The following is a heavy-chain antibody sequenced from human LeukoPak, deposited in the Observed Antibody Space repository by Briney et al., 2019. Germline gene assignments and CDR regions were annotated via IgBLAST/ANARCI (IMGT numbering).Heavy chain of an antibody. CDR2: IIPIFGTA. V-gene: IGHV1-69*13. J-gene: IGHJ6*03. D-gene: IGHD3-10*01. Sequence: GASVKVSCKASGYTFTSYYMHWVRQAPGQGLEWMGGIIPIFGTANYAQKFQGRVTITADESTSTAYMELSSLRSEDTAVYYCARGAYGSGSYPLAYYYYYMDVWGKGTTVTISS. CDR1: GYTFTSYY. CDR3: ARGAYGSGSYPLAYYYYYMDV.